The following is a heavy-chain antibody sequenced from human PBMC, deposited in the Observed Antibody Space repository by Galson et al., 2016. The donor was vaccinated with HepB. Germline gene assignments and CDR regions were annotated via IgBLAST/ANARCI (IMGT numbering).Heavy chain of an antibody. D-gene: IGHD1-26*01. CDR1: GFTFSSYS. CDR3: ARGRGNYYYFDY. V-gene: IGHV3-21*01. CDR2: ISSSSGSYI. Sequence: SLRLSCAASGFTFSSYSMNWVRQAPGRGLEWVSSISSSSGSYIYYADSVKGRFTISRDNAKNSLYLQMSSLRAEDTAVYYCARGRGNYYYFDYWGQGTLVTVSS. J-gene: IGHJ4*02.